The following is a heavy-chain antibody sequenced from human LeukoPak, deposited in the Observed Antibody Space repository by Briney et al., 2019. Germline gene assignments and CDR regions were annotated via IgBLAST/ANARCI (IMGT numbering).Heavy chain of an antibody. V-gene: IGHV4-59*01. J-gene: IGHJ4*02. CDR1: GGSISSYY. Sequence: SETLSLTCTVSGGSISSYYWSWIRQPPGKGLEWIGYIYYSGSTNYNPSLKSRVTISVDTSKNQFSLKLSSVTAADTAVYYCARDQDGVYGSSGPLGYFDYWGQGTLVTVSS. CDR2: IYYSGST. D-gene: IGHD3-22*01. CDR3: ARDQDGVYGSSGPLGYFDY.